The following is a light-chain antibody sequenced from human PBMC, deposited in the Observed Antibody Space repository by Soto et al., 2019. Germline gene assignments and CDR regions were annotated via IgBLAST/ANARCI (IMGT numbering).Light chain of an antibody. CDR2: GAS. CDR3: QQYNNWPMYT. Sequence: EIVRTQSPATLSVSPGERATLSCRASQSVSSNLAWYQQKPGQAPRLLIYGASTRAPGIPARFSGSGSGTEFTLTISSLQSEDFAVYYCQQYNNWPMYTFGQGTKLEIK. J-gene: IGKJ2*01. CDR1: QSVSSN. V-gene: IGKV3-15*01.